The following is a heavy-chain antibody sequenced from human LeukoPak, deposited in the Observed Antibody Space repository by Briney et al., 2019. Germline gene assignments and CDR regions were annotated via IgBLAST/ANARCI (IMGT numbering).Heavy chain of an antibody. Sequence: GGSLRLSCVTSGYTFGTYGVSWVRQAPGKGLQWVSSIGAKVSDTNYADSVRGRFTISRDNSKNTLYLQVNSLRAEDTAIYYCARYITTFADWGQGTLVTVSS. D-gene: IGHD5-18*01. J-gene: IGHJ4*02. CDR1: GYTFGTYG. CDR2: IGAKVSDT. V-gene: IGHV3-23*01. CDR3: ARYITTFAD.